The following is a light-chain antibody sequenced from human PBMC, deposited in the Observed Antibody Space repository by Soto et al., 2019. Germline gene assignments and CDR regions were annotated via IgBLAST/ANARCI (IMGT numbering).Light chain of an antibody. V-gene: IGKV1-5*03. Sequence: DIQMTQSPSTLSASVGDRVTITCRASRSISDWLAWYQQKPGKAPDLLIYKASTLKSGVPSRFSGSGSGTAFTLTISSLQPDDFATYYCQQANSFPLTFGGGTKVDIK. CDR1: RSISDW. CDR2: KAS. CDR3: QQANSFPLT. J-gene: IGKJ4*01.